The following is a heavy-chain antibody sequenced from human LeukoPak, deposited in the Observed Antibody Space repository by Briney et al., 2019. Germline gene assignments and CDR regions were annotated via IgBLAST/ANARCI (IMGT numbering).Heavy chain of an antibody. Sequence: PSETLSLTCTVSGGSISSYYWSWIRQPAGKGLEWIGRIYIRGSTNYNPSLKSRVTMSLDTSKNQFSLKLRSVTAADTAVYYCARDERTMGVVDCWGQGILVTVSS. D-gene: IGHD3-10*01. J-gene: IGHJ4*02. V-gene: IGHV4-4*07. CDR1: GGSISSYY. CDR3: ARDERTMGVVDC. CDR2: IYIRGST.